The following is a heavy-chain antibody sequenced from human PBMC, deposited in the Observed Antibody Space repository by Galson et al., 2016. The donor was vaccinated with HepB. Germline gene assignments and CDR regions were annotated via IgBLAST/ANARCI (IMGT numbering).Heavy chain of an antibody. J-gene: IGHJ4*02. V-gene: IGHV4-4*02. CDR3: ARGTLGTTATMAFDY. Sequence: SETLSLTCAVSGASISNNYWWRWVRQSPEKGLEWIGEIYQTGTANYNPSFTSRATISVDTSKNQISLRLDSVTAADTAVYYCARGTLGTTATMAFDYWGQGTLVSVSS. D-gene: IGHD1-26*01. CDR2: IYQTGTA. CDR1: GASISNNYW.